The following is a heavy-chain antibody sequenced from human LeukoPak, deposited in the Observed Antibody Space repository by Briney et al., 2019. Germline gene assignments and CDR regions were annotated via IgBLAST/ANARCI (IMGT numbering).Heavy chain of an antibody. Sequence: GGSLRLSCAASGFTFSSYSMNWVRQAPGKGLEWVSSISSSSSYIYYADSVKGRFTISRDNSKNTLYLQMNSLRAEDTAVYYCGRGGDYGVKIDYWGQGSLVTVSS. CDR3: GRGGDYGVKIDY. J-gene: IGHJ4*02. V-gene: IGHV3-21*04. D-gene: IGHD4-17*01. CDR1: GFTFSSYS. CDR2: ISSSSSYI.